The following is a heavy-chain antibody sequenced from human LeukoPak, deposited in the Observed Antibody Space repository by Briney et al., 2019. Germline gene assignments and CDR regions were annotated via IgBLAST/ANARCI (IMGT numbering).Heavy chain of an antibody. CDR3: ASPGVATTGYSSSWYGAPIVY. CDR2: IWYDGSNK. Sequence: GGSLRLSCAASGFTFSSYGMHWVRQAPGKGLEWVAVIWYDGSNKYYADSVKGRFTISRDNSKNTLYLQMNSLRAEDTAVYYCASPGVATTGYSSSWYGAPIVYWGQGTLVTVSS. CDR1: GFTFSSYG. J-gene: IGHJ4*02. V-gene: IGHV3-33*01. D-gene: IGHD6-13*01.